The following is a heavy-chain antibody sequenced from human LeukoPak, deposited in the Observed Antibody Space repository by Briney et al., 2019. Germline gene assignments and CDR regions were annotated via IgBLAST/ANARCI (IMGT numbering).Heavy chain of an antibody. Sequence: GASLILSCAASGCTFSSYGMSWLRQARGKGLEWVANIKEDGSKKYYVDSVKGRITISRDNSKNTLYLQMNSLRPEDTAVYYCANGGYMSSWYVVYYWGERNLVSLSS. CDR2: IKEDGSKK. CDR1: GCTFSSYG. J-gene: IGHJ4*02. V-gene: IGHV3-7*01. CDR3: ANGGYMSSWYVVYY. D-gene: IGHD6-13*01.